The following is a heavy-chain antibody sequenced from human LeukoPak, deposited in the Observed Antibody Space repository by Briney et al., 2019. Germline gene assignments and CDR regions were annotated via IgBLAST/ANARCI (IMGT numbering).Heavy chain of an antibody. Sequence: SETLSLTCTVSGGFISSYYLSWIRQPPGKGLEWIGYIYYSGSTNYNPSLKSRVTISVDTSKNQFSLKLSSVTAADTAVYYCARGDVGYYDFWSGYPRAFDYWGQGTLVTVSS. J-gene: IGHJ4*02. CDR1: GGFISSYY. V-gene: IGHV4-59*01. CDR2: IYYSGST. D-gene: IGHD3-3*01. CDR3: ARGDVGYYDFWSGYPRAFDY.